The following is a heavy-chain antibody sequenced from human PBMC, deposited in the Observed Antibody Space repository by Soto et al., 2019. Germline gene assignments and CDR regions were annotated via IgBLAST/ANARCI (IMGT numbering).Heavy chain of an antibody. Sequence: EVQLLESGGGLVQPGGSLRLSCATSGFTFSVDAMSWVRQAPGAGLEWVSAIRGSGDSTYYAESVKGRFTISRDDSKNTLSLKMTNLRADDTPVYYCATDYYYCGSGSHLDYWGQGTLVTVSS. CDR3: ATDYYYCGSGSHLDY. J-gene: IGHJ4*02. CDR1: GFTFSVDA. CDR2: IRGSGDST. V-gene: IGHV3-23*01. D-gene: IGHD3-10*01.